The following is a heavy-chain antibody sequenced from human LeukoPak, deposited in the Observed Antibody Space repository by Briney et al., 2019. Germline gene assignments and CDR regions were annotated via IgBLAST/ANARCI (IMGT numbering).Heavy chain of an antibody. J-gene: IGHJ5*02. Sequence: SETLSLTCAVYGGSFSGYYWSWIRQPPGKGLEWIGEINHSGSTNYNPSLKSRVTISVDTSKNQFSLKLSSVTAADTAMYYCARYSSTWGWFDPWGQGTLVTVSS. CDR2: INHSGST. CDR3: ARYSSTWGWFDP. V-gene: IGHV4-34*01. CDR1: GGSFSGYY. D-gene: IGHD2-2*01.